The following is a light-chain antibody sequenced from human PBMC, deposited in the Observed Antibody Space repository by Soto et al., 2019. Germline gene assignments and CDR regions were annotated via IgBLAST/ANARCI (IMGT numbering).Light chain of an antibody. J-gene: IGKJ1*01. Sequence: ETVMTQSPATLSVSPGERATLSCRASQSVSSNLAWYQQKPGQAPRLLIYGASTRATGIPARFSGSGSGTEFTLTISSLQSEDFAVYYCQQYNNWPREFGQGTKVEIK. CDR2: GAS. CDR1: QSVSSN. V-gene: IGKV3-15*01. CDR3: QQYNNWPRE.